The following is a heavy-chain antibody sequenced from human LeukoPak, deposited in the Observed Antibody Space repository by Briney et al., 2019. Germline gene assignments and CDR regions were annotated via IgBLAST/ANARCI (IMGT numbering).Heavy chain of an antibody. CDR2: ISSGGRTR. Sequence: GGSLRLSCAGSGFTFSGYEMSWVRQAPGKGLEWVSHISSGGRTRQYADSVKGRFTISKDNAKNSLFLQMNSLRAEDTAVYYCARVNCGGDCYSKTAFDYWGQGTLVTVSS. D-gene: IGHD2-21*02. V-gene: IGHV3-48*03. CDR3: ARVNCGGDCYSKTAFDY. CDR1: GFTFSGYE. J-gene: IGHJ4*02.